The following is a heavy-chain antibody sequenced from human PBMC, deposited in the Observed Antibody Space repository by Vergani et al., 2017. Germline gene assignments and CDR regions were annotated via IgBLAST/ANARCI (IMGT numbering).Heavy chain of an antibody. J-gene: IGHJ6*03. V-gene: IGHV3-30*02. CDR3: AKVGDYYYYMDV. D-gene: IGHD3-16*01. CDR2: IRHDGTNQ. CDR1: AFTFSSYG. Sequence: QVHLVESRGGVVQPGGSLRLSCAASAFTFSSYGMHWARQVPGKGLEWVAFIRHDGTNQYYADSVKGRFTISRDNAKSSLYLQMNSLRAEDTAVYYCAKVGDYYYYMDVWGKGTTVTVSS.